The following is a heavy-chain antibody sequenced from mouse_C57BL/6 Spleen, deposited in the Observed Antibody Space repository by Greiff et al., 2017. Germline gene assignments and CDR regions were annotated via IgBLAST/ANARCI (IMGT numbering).Heavy chain of an antibody. V-gene: IGHV2-5*01. CDR1: GFSLTSYG. D-gene: IGHD4-1*01. CDR2: IWRGGST. Sequence: VQVVESGPGLVQPSQSLSITCTVSGFSLTSYGVHWVRQSPGKGLEWLGVIWRGGSTDYNAAFMSRLSITKDNSKSQVFFKMNSLQADDTAIYYCAKMEKELGYFDVWGTGTTVTVSS. CDR3: AKMEKELGYFDV. J-gene: IGHJ1*03.